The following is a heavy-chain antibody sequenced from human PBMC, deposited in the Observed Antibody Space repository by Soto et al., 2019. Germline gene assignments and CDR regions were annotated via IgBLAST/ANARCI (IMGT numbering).Heavy chain of an antibody. CDR2: ISPRSGGT. Sequence: GASVKVSCKASGYRFIDYCIHWVRQAPGQGLEWMGWISPRSGGTNYAQKFLGRVTITSDTSTNTAYMELTSLRSDDTAVYYCTKKGGGPFPFDPWGQGTRVTVSS. V-gene: IGHV1-2*02. J-gene: IGHJ5*02. D-gene: IGHD3-10*01. CDR1: GYRFIDYC. CDR3: TKKGGGPFPFDP.